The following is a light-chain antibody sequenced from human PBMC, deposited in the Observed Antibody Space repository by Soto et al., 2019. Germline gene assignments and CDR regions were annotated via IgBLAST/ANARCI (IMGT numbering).Light chain of an antibody. CDR3: QSYDSSLSVFYV. CDR2: ANT. CDR1: SSNIGAGYD. V-gene: IGLV1-40*01. Sequence: QSVLTQPPSVSGAPGQRGTISCTGSSSNIGAGYDVHWYQHLPGTAPKLLIHANTNRPSGVPDRFSGSKSGTSASLAITVLQAEDEADYYCQSYDSSLSVFYVFGTGTKLTVL. J-gene: IGLJ1*01.